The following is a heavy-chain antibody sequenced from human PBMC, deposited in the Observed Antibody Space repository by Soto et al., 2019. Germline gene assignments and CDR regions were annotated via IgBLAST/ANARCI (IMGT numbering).Heavy chain of an antibody. CDR2: IYTGDSDT. CDR3: ARRVTARGDAFDI. Sequence: PGGSLSISGTRSGYSFTSYSIGWVRQIPGKGLEWMGIIYTGDSDTRYSPSVQGQVTISADKSNSTAYLQWSSLKASDTAMYYCARRVTARGDAFDIWGQGTMVTVSS. CDR1: GYSFTSYS. V-gene: IGHV5-51*01. D-gene: IGHD5-18*01. J-gene: IGHJ3*02.